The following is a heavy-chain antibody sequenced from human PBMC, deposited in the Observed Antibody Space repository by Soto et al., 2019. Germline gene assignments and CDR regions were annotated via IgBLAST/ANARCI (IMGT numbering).Heavy chain of an antibody. CDR1: GFSLSTSGEG. V-gene: IGHV2-5*01. Sequence: SGPTLVNPTQTLTLTCTFSGFSLSTSGEGVGWVRQPPGKALEWLALIYWNDDKRYSPSLKNRLTITKDTSKNQVVLTMTNMDTVDTDTYYCAHRRRLPYHDPRIGAFLGWFDPWGQGVLATASS. D-gene: IGHD3-3*01. CDR3: AHRRRLPYHDPRIGAFLGWFDP. J-gene: IGHJ5*02. CDR2: IYWNDDK.